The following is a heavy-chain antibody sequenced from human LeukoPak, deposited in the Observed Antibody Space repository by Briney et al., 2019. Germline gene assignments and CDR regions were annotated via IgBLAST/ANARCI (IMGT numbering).Heavy chain of an antibody. Sequence: PSETLSLTCAVYGGSFSGYYWSWIRQPPGKGLEWIGEINHSGSTNYNPSLKSRVTISVDTSKNQFSLKLSSVTAADTAVYYCARTQRWLQLTYFDYWGQGTLVTVSS. CDR3: ARTQRWLQLTYFDY. V-gene: IGHV4-34*01. D-gene: IGHD5-24*01. CDR2: INHSGST. CDR1: GGSFSGYY. J-gene: IGHJ4*02.